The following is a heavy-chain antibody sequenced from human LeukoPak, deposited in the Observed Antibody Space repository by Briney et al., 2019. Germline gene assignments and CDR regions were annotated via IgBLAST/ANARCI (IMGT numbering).Heavy chain of an antibody. J-gene: IGHJ6*03. V-gene: IGHV1-2*02. Sequence: GASVKVSCKASGYTFTGYYMHWVRQAPGQGLEWMGWINPNSGGTNYAQKFQGRVTMTRDTSISTAYMELSRLRSDDTAVYYCARDGIAVAARRGDHYYYYYMDVWGKGTTVTISS. CDR1: GYTFTGYY. CDR2: INPNSGGT. CDR3: ARDGIAVAARRGDHYYYYYMDV. D-gene: IGHD6-19*01.